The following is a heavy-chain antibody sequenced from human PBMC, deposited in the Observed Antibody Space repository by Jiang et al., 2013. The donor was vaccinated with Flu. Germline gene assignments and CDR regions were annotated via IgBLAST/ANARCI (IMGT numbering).Heavy chain of an antibody. CDR3: ARDLGYCSGGTCYYYYGMDV. J-gene: IGHJ6*04. V-gene: IGHV3-30*01. CDR1: GFSFSNYA. CDR2: ISYDGSEK. Sequence: GVVQPGRSLRLSCAASGFSFSNYAMHWVRQAPGKGPEWVALISYDGSEKYYADSVKGRFTISRDNSKNTLYLQMNSLRAEDTAVYYGARDLGYCSGGTCYYYYGMDVWGKGTTVTVSS. D-gene: IGHD2-15*01.